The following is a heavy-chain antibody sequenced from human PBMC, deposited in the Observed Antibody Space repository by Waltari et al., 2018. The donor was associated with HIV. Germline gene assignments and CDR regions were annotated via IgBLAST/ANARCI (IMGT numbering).Heavy chain of an antibody. CDR1: GSTLGNYG. CDR3: VKEHQYSHSWYSYYGMDV. V-gene: IGHV3-23*01. J-gene: IGHJ6*02. CDR2: ISGSGGST. D-gene: IGHD6-13*01. Sequence: EVQVLESGGVLVQPGWSVRPSCAAPGSTLGNYGMRWVRPAPGKGLEWVSTISGSGGSTYYAYSVKGRFTVSRDNSKNTLYLQMNSLRAEDTAVYFCVKEHQYSHSWYSYYGMDVWGQGTTVTVSS.